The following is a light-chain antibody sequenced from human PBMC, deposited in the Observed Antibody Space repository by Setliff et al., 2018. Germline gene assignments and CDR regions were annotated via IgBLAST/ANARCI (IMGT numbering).Light chain of an antibody. V-gene: IGKV3-20*01. CDR2: GAS. J-gene: IGKJ2*01. CDR1: QTVISNY. Sequence: EIVFTQSPGTPSLSPGERATLSCRASQTVISNYLAWYQQKPGQAPRLLIYGASYRATGIPDRFSGSGSGTDFTLTISKLEPEDFAVYYCQQYGSSPRTFSQGTKVDIK. CDR3: QQYGSSPRT.